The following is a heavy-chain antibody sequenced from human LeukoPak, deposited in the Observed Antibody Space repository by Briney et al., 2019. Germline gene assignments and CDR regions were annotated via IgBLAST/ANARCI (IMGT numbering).Heavy chain of an antibody. D-gene: IGHD6-13*01. CDR3: ARDRVAAAGWAPRGDALDI. CDR2: IIPIFGTA. CDR1: GGTFSSYA. Sequence: SVKVSCKASGGTFSSYAISWVRQAPGQGLEWMGGIIPIFGTANYAQKFQGRVTITADESTSTAYMELSSLRSEDTAVYYCARDRVAAAGWAPRGDALDIWGQGTMVTVSS. J-gene: IGHJ3*02. V-gene: IGHV1-69*13.